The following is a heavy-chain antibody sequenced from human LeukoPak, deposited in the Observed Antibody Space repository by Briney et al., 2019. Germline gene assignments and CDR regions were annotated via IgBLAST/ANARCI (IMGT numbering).Heavy chain of an antibody. CDR1: GGSISSGDYY. CDR2: IYYSGST. D-gene: IGHD5-12*01. J-gene: IGHJ4*02. Sequence: PSQTLSLTCTVSGGSISSGDYYWSWIRQPPGWGLEWIGYIYYSGSTYYNPSLKSRVTISVDTSKNQFSLKLSSVTAADTAVYYCARKWLRHPYFDYWGQGTLVTVSS. CDR3: ARKWLRHPYFDY. V-gene: IGHV4-30-4*01.